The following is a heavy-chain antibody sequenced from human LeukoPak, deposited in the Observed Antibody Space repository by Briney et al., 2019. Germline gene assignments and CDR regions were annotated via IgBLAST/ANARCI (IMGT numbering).Heavy chain of an antibody. V-gene: IGHV5-51*01. Sequence: PGESLKISCQGSEYSFATYWIAWLRHMPGKGLEWMGIIYPIDSATRYSPSFQGQVTISADKSIKTAYLQWSSLKASDTAMYYCARPLQGIVGATGFDYWGQGTLVTVSS. CDR1: EYSFATYW. J-gene: IGHJ4*02. CDR3: ARPLQGIVGATGFDY. D-gene: IGHD1-26*01. CDR2: IYPIDSAT.